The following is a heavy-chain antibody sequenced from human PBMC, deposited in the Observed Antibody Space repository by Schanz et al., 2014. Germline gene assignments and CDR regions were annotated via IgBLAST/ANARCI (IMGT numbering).Heavy chain of an antibody. CDR1: GFAFRSYA. CDR2: ISHDGNNK. CDR3: ARGIITMVRGGDVGAFDI. V-gene: IGHV3-30*19. J-gene: IGHJ3*02. Sequence: QVQLAESGGGVVQPGRSLRLSCAASGFAFRSYAMHWVRQAPGKGLEWAALISHDGNNKHYVDSVEGRFTISRDNSKNALYLQMDSLRAEDTAVYYCARGIITMVRGGDVGAFDIWGQGTMVTVSS. D-gene: IGHD3-10*01.